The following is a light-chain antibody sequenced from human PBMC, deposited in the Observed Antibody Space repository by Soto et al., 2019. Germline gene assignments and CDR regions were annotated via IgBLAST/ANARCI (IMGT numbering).Light chain of an antibody. Sequence: QAVVTQPASVSGSPGQSITISCTGTSSDVGGYILVSWYQLHPDKAPKLMIYEGRKRPSGVSNRFSGSKSGNTASLTISGLQPEDEAHYYCCSYVGSDTYVIFGGGTKVTVL. CDR1: SSDVGGYIL. J-gene: IGLJ2*01. CDR2: EGR. CDR3: CSYVGSDTYVI. V-gene: IGLV2-23*01.